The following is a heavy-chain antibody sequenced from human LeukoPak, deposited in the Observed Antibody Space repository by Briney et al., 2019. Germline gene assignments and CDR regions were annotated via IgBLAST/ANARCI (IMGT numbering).Heavy chain of an antibody. CDR3: AKELTLLDYGRGYYYYSLDV. CDR1: GFPFSNYD. CDR2: ISHSGGIT. D-gene: IGHD4-17*01. J-gene: IGHJ6*02. V-gene: IGHV3-23*01. Sequence: PGGPLRLSCAASGFPFSNYDMHWVRQAPGKGLEWVSLISHSGGITYYADSVKGRLTISRDNSRNTLYLQMNSLSADDTAVYHCAKELTLLDYGRGYYYYSLDVWGQGTTLTVSS.